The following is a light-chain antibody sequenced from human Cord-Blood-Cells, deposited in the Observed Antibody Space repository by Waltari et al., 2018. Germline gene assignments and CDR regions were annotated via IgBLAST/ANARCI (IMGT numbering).Light chain of an antibody. Sequence: SYELTQPPSVSVSPGQTASITCSGDKLGDKYAFWYQQKPGQSPVLVIYQDSKRTSGIPEQFSGSNSGNTATLTISGTQAMDEADYYCQAWDSSTGVVFGGGTKLTVL. V-gene: IGLV3-1*01. J-gene: IGLJ2*01. CDR3: QAWDSSTGVV. CDR2: QDS. CDR1: KLGDKY.